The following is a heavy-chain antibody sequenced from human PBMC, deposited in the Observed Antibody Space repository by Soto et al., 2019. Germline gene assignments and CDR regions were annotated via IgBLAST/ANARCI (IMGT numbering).Heavy chain of an antibody. CDR1: GFTFSSYG. V-gene: IGHV3-33*01. D-gene: IGHD3-22*01. CDR3: ARESCQSYYYSSSFDY. CDR2: IWYDGSKK. Sequence: QVQLVESGGGLVQPGTSLRLSCAVSGFTFSSYGFHWVRQAPGKGLEWVAMIWYDGSKKKYADSVKGRFTISRDNSKDTLYLQMNSLRVEDTAVYYCARESCQSYYYSSSFDYWGQGTLVTVSS. J-gene: IGHJ4*02.